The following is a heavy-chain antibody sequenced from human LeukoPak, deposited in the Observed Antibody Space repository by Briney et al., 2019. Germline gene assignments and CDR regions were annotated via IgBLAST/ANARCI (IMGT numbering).Heavy chain of an antibody. Sequence: SVKVSCKASGGTFSSYAISWVRQAPGQGLEWMGGIIPIFGTANYAQKFQGRVTITTDESTSTAYMELSSLRSEDTAVYYCASNFPGYDAFDMWGQGTMVTVSS. J-gene: IGHJ3*02. CDR1: GGTFSSYA. CDR2: IIPIFGTA. V-gene: IGHV1-69*05. CDR3: ASNFPGYDAFDM. D-gene: IGHD3-9*01.